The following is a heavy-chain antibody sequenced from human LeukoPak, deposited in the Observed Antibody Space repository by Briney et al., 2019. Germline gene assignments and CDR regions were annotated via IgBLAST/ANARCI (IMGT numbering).Heavy chain of an antibody. J-gene: IGHJ4*02. CDR2: IGGSGGST. Sequence: AGGSLRLSCAASGFTFSSYVTSWVRQAPGKGLEWVSAIGGSGGSTYYADSVKGRFTISRDNSKNTLSLQMNSLRAEDTAVYYCAKRASGTYDYWGQGTLVTVSS. CDR3: AKRASGTYDY. CDR1: GFTFSSYV. D-gene: IGHD1-26*01. V-gene: IGHV3-23*01.